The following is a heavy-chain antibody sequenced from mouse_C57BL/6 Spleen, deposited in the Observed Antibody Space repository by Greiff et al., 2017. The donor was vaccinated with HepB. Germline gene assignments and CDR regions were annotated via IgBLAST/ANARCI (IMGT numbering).Heavy chain of an antibody. CDR1: GYTFTSYT. J-gene: IGHJ2*01. Sequence: VQLQESGAELARPGASVKMSCKASGYTFTSYTMHWVKQRPGQGLEWIGYINPSSGYTKYNQKFKDKATLTADKSSSTAYMQLSSLTSEDSAVYYCARSAYYGSSSVYFDYWGQGTTLTVSS. CDR2: INPSSGYT. D-gene: IGHD1-1*01. CDR3: ARSAYYGSSSVYFDY. V-gene: IGHV1-4*01.